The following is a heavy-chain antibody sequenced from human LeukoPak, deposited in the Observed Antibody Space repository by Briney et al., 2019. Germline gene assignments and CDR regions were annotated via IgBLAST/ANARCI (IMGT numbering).Heavy chain of an antibody. V-gene: IGHV4-38-2*02. CDR3: ARDANRYGDYKSAAGTPPFDY. CDR2: MYHSGST. CDR1: GYSISSGYY. Sequence: PSETLSLTCTVSGYSISSGYYWGWIRQPPGKGLEWIGSMYHSGSTYYNPSLKSRVTISVDTSKNQFSLTLSFVTAADTAVYYCARDANRYGDYKSAAGTPPFDYWGQGTLVTVSS. D-gene: IGHD4-17*01. J-gene: IGHJ4*02.